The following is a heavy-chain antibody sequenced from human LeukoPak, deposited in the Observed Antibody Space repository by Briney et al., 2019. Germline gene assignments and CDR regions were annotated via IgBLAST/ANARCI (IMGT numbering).Heavy chain of an antibody. D-gene: IGHD2-2*01. CDR2: ISGSGGST. CDR3: AKAGMIVVVPAASYYFDY. Sequence: PGGSLRLSCAASGFTFSSYAMSWVRQAPGKGLEWVSAISGSGGSTYYADSVKGRFTISRDNSKNTLYLQMNSLRAEDTAVYYCAKAGMIVVVPAASYYFDYWGQGTLVTVSS. V-gene: IGHV3-23*01. J-gene: IGHJ4*02. CDR1: GFTFSSYA.